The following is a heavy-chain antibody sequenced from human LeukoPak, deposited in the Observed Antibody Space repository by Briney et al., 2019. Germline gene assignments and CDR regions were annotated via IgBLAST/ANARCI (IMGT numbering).Heavy chain of an antibody. Sequence: SETLSLTCTVSGGSISSSVYYWSWLRQHPGKGLEWIGYIYYSGTTYYNPSLKSRVTISVDTSKNQFSLKLFSVTAADTAVYYCAREDYYDSSGYLDYWGQGTLVTVSS. V-gene: IGHV4-31*03. J-gene: IGHJ4*02. CDR2: IYYSGTT. D-gene: IGHD3-22*01. CDR1: GGSISSSVYY. CDR3: AREDYYDSSGYLDY.